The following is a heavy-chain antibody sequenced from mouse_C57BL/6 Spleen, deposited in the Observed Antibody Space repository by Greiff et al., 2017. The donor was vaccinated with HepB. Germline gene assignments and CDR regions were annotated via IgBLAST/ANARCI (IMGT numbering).Heavy chain of an antibody. CDR1: GFTFSSYA. J-gene: IGHJ2*01. Sequence: EVKLMESGGGLVKPGGSLKLSCAASGFTFSSYAMSWVRQTPEKRLEWVATISDGGSYTYYPDNVKGRFTISRDNAKNNLYLQMSHLKSEDTAMYYCARTPSYSNNGGFDYWGQGTTLTVSS. CDR2: ISDGGSYT. CDR3: ARTPSYSNNGGFDY. V-gene: IGHV5-4*03. D-gene: IGHD2-5*01.